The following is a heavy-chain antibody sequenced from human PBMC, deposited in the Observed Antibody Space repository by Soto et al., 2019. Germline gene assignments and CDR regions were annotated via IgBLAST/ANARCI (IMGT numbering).Heavy chain of an antibody. Sequence: EVHLVESGGGLVKPGGSLRLSCAVSGFTFSSCTMNWVRQAPGKGLEWVSSISPRTSHIYYADSVKGRFTISRDNAKNSLLLQMNSLRAEDTAVYYCSGCSGGACHQNYGMDVWGQGTTVTV. CDR1: GFTFSSCT. J-gene: IGHJ6*02. CDR2: ISPRTSHI. V-gene: IGHV3-21*01. CDR3: SGCSGGACHQNYGMDV. D-gene: IGHD2-15*01.